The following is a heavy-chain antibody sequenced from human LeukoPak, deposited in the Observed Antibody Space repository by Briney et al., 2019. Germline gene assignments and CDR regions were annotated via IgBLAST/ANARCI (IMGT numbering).Heavy chain of an antibody. J-gene: IGHJ3*02. V-gene: IGHV3-21*01. D-gene: IGHD6-13*01. Sequence: GGSLRLSCAASGFTFSAYNINWVRQAPGKGLEWVSSIHITSDWVYYADSVKGRFTISRDSAKNSLYLQMNSLRAEDTAVYYCARWGIAAAGDTNDAFDIWGQGTMITVSS. CDR3: ARWGIAAAGDTNDAFDI. CDR2: IHITSDWV. CDR1: GFTFSAYN.